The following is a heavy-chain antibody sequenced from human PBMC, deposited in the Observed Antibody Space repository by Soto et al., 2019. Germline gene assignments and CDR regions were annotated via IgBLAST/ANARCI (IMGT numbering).Heavy chain of an antibody. V-gene: IGHV3-23*01. CDR2: ISGSGGST. CDR1: GFTFSSYA. J-gene: IGHJ3*02. Sequence: EVQLLESGGGLVQPGGSLRLSCAASGFTFSSYAMSWVLQSPGKGLEWVSAISGSGGSTYYADSVKGRFTISRDNSKNTLYLQMSRLRAEDTGVYYYAKSTGYSSGWYGRGAFDIWGQGTMVTVSS. D-gene: IGHD6-19*01. CDR3: AKSTGYSSGWYGRGAFDI.